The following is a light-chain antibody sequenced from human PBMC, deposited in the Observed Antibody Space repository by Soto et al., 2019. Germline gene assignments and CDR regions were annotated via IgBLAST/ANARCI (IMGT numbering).Light chain of an antibody. CDR1: QSVGSNY. Sequence: IVMTQSPATLSLSPWERATLSCRASQSVGSNYLAWYQQKPGQAPRILIFGASSRATGIPDRFSGSGSGTDFTLTISRLEPEDFAVYYCQQYGTSPLPFGGGTKVDIK. V-gene: IGKV3-20*01. J-gene: IGKJ4*01. CDR2: GAS. CDR3: QQYGTSPLP.